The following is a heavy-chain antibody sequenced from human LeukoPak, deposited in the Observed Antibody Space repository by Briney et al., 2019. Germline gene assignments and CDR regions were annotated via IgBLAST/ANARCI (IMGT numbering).Heavy chain of an antibody. J-gene: IGHJ4*02. CDR3: ARTSPYGSGRPYYFDY. D-gene: IGHD3-10*01. V-gene: IGHV1-18*01. CDR1: GYTFTSYG. Sequence: GASVKVSCKASGYTFTSYGISWVRQAPGQGLEWMGWISAYNGNTNYAHKLQGRVTMTTDTSTSTAYMELRSLRSDDTAVYYCARTSPYGSGRPYYFDYWGQGTLVTVSS. CDR2: ISAYNGNT.